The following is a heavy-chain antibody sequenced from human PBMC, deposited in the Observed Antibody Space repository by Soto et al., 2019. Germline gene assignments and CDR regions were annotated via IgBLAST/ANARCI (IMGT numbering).Heavy chain of an antibody. CDR3: ARDPAYSSFDH. J-gene: IGHJ4*02. V-gene: IGHV3-7*01. Sequence: DVQLVESAGGLVQPGGSLRLSCAASGLSFSESWMSWVRQAPGKGLEFVANIKEDGSVRNYVDSVKGRFTISRDNAKNSVYLQMNSLRDEDTAVYYCARDPAYSSFDHWGQGTLVTVSS. D-gene: IGHD6-13*01. CDR1: GLSFSESW. CDR2: IKEDGSVR.